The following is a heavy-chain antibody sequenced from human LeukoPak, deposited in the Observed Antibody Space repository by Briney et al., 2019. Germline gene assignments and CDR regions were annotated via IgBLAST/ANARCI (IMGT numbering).Heavy chain of an antibody. D-gene: IGHD6-13*01. CDR2: INHSGST. CDR3: ARGLRIAAAGNWFDP. V-gene: IGHV4-34*01. Sequence: SETLCLTCAVYGGSFSGYYWSWIRQPPGKGLEWIGEINHSGSTNYNPSLKSRVTISVDTSKNQFSLKLSSVTAADTAVYYCARGLRIAAAGNWFDPWGQGTLVTVSS. CDR1: GGSFSGYY. J-gene: IGHJ5*02.